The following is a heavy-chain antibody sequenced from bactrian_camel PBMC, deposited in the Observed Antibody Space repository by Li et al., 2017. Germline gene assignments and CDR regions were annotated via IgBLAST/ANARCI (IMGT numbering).Heavy chain of an antibody. CDR3: TIPSSWYPY. V-gene: IGHV3-2*01. D-gene: IGHD6*01. CDR2: INGNSKNR. J-gene: IGHJ4*01. CDR1: GFTFRSAF. Sequence: HVQLVESGGGLVQPGGSLRLSCAGSGFTFRSAFMSWVRQAPGKGLEWVSSINGNSKNRHYSDSVKGRFTVSRDNAKNTVYLQMNSLKSEDTALYYCTIPSSWYPYWGQGTQVTVS.